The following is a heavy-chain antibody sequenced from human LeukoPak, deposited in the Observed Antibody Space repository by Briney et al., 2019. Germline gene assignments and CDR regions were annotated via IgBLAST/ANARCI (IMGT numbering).Heavy chain of an antibody. CDR3: ARGLLSFMRSDYSNYWDNWFDP. Sequence: GASVKVSCKASGYTFTSYYMHWVRQAPGQGLEWMGIINPSGGTTNYAQKFRGRVTMTRDMSTSTVYMELSSLRSEDTAVYYCARGLLSFMRSDYSNYWDNWFDPWGQGTLVTVSS. D-gene: IGHD4-11*01. CDR2: INPSGGTT. V-gene: IGHV1-46*01. J-gene: IGHJ5*02. CDR1: GYTFTSYY.